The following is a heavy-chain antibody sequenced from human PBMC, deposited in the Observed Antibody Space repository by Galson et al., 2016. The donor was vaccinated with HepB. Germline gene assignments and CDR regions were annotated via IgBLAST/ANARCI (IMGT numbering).Heavy chain of an antibody. CDR1: GYTFTSYY. V-gene: IGHV1-46*03. Sequence: SVKVSCKASGYTFTSYYLHWVRQAPGQGLEWMGLINPSGGTTSYPQKFQGRVTMTRDTSTSTVYMELSSLRSEDTAVFYCARELDSSGGYRFDYWGQGTLVTVSS. J-gene: IGHJ4*02. D-gene: IGHD6-19*01. CDR2: INPSGGTT. CDR3: ARELDSSGGYRFDY.